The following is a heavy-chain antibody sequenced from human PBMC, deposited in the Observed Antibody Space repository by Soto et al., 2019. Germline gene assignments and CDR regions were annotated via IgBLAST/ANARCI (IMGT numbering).Heavy chain of an antibody. CDR2: IQTKRQTYIT. D-gene: IGHD2-15*01. CDR3: ACSRVTFGY. Sequence: LRLSCAAAGFSFSDHFMDWVRKAPGKGLQWVGRIQTKRQTYITEYAASLEGRFSISRDDSKNSLYLQVNRLKTADTAVYFCACSRVTFGYLGAGTLVTVS. V-gene: IGHV3-72*01. CDR1: GFSFSDHF. J-gene: IGHJ4*02.